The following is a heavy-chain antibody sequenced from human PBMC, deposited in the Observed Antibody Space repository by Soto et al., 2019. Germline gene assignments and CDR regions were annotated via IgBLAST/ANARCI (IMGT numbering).Heavy chain of an antibody. CDR2: VVPKIGSR. CDR3: ARGGRENNWTDGNFES. D-gene: IGHD1-20*01. CDR1: GGTFSSYT. V-gene: IGHV1-69*08. Sequence: QVQLVQSGAEVKKPGSSVRVSCKASGGTFSSYTINWVRQAPGQGLEWMGRVVPKIGSRNFVRKFQGRPTLTADKSPRTAYMELSSLRSEDTAVYYCARGGRENNWTDGNFESWCQGTRVTVSS. J-gene: IGHJ4*02.